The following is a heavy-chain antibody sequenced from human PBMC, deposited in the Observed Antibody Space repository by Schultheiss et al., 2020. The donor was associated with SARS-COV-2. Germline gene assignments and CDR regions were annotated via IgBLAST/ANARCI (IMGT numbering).Heavy chain of an antibody. D-gene: IGHD1-1*01. CDR3: ARDTPSWNDEDYYYGMDV. CDR1: GGSISSYY. CDR2: IYTSGST. Sequence: SETLSLTCTVSGGSISSYYWSWIRQPAGKGLEWIGRIYTSGSTNYNPSLKSRVTMSVDTSKNQFSLKLSSVTAADTAVYYCARDTPSWNDEDYYYGMDVWGQGTTVTVSS. J-gene: IGHJ6*02. V-gene: IGHV4-4*07.